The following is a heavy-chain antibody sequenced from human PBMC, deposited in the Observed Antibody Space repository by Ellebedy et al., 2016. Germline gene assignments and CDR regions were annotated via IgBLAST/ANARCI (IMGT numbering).Heavy chain of an antibody. J-gene: IGHJ3*02. CDR1: GFNFNFYS. V-gene: IGHV3-21*04. D-gene: IGHD1-1*01. CDR2: IDYGSKSI. CDR3: AKVETAIDAFDI. Sequence: GGSLRLXXAASGFNFNFYSMTWVRQAPGKGLEWVASIDYGSKSIYYADSVRGRFTISRDNANNSLHLQMNSLGPDDTALYFCAKVETAIDAFDIWGEGTMVTVSS.